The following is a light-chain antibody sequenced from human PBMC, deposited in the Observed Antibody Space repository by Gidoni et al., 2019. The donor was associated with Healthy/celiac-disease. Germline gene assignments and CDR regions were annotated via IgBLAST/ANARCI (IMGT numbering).Light chain of an antibody. CDR3: QQYNNWRLYT. CDR2: GAS. J-gene: IGKJ2*01. V-gene: IGKV3-15*01. Sequence: EIVMTQSPATLSVSPGERATLSCRASQSVSSNLAWYQQKPGQAPRLLIYGASTRATGIPARFSGSGSGTEFTLTISSLQSEDCAVYYCQQYNNWRLYTFGQGTKLEIK. CDR1: QSVSSN.